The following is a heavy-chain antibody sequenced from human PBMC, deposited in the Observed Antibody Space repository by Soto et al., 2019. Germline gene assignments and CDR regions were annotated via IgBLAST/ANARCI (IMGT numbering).Heavy chain of an antibody. CDR2: IYYSGST. Sequence: PSLTCTVSGGSISSYYWSLIRQPPGKGLEWIGYIYYSGSTNYNPSLKSRVTISVDTSKNQFSLKLSSVTAADTAVYYCARTRPYYGDYYFDYWGQGTLVTVSS. V-gene: IGHV4-59*01. CDR3: ARTRPYYGDYYFDY. J-gene: IGHJ4*02. D-gene: IGHD4-17*01. CDR1: GGSISSYY.